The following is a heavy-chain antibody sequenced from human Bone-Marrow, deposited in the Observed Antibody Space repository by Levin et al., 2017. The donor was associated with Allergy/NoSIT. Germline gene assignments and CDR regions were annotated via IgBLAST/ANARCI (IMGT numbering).Heavy chain of an antibody. D-gene: IGHD6-19*01. CDR3: AKEGLAVAGYYFDS. J-gene: IGHJ4*02. CDR2: ISGSGTIT. V-gene: IGHV3-23*01. CDR1: GFTFSSYA. Sequence: GESLRISCAASGFTFSSYAMSWVRQAPGKGLEWVSSISGSGTITHYAESVKGRFTISRDISKNMLHLQMNSLRAEDTAIYFCAKEGLAVAGYYFDSWGQGTLVTVSS.